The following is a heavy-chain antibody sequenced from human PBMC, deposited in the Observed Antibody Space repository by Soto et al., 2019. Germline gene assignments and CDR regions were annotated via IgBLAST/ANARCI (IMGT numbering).Heavy chain of an antibody. Sequence: SVKVSCKASGGTFSSYALSWVRQAPGQGLQWMGGIIPICGTTNYAQKLQGRVTITAEESTSTVYMELSSLRSDDTAVYYCARVTDSNFLYWGQGALVTVSS. CDR1: GGTFSSYA. CDR2: IIPICGTT. CDR3: ARVTDSNFLY. V-gene: IGHV1-69*13. D-gene: IGHD4-4*01. J-gene: IGHJ4*02.